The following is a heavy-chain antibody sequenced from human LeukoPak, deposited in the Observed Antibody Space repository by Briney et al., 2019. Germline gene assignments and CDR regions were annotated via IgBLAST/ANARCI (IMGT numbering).Heavy chain of an antibody. J-gene: IGHJ4*02. CDR3: ARGRRLEHEGTFDY. CDR2: INHSGST. Sequence: SETLSLTCAVYGGSFSGYYWSWIRQPPGKGLEWIGEINHSGSTNYNPSLKSRVTISADTSKNQFSLKLSSVTAADTAVYYCARGRRLEHEGTFDYWGQGTLVTVSS. D-gene: IGHD1/OR15-1a*01. V-gene: IGHV4-34*01. CDR1: GGSFSGYY.